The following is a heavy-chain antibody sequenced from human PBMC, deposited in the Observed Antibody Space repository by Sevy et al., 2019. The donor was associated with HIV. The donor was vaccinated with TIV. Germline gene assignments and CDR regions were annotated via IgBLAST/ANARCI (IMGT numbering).Heavy chain of an antibody. V-gene: IGHV3-30*18. D-gene: IGHD2-2*01. CDR3: AKDRDVLLVPSTMRDEYPGYGMDV. Sequence: GGSLRLSCAASGYIFSSYGIHWVRQAPGKGLEWVAFLSYDERNKYYAYSVKGRFTISGDSSKNTFYLQMNNLRADDTAVYYCAKDRDVLLVPSTMRDEYPGYGMDVWGQGTTVTVSS. CDR2: LSYDERNK. J-gene: IGHJ6*02. CDR1: GYIFSSYG.